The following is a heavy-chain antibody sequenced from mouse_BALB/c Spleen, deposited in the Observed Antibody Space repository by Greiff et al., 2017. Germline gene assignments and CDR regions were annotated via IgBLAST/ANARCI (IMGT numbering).Heavy chain of an antibody. Sequence: EVKLMESGGGLVQPGGSLKLSCAASGFDFSRYWMSWVRQAPGKGLEWIGEINPDSSTINYTPSLKDKFIISRDNAKNTLYLQMSKVRSEDTALYYCARQDYGSRYGYAMDYWGQGTSVTVSS. J-gene: IGHJ4*01. CDR3: ARQDYGSRYGYAMDY. CDR1: GFDFSRYW. D-gene: IGHD1-1*01. CDR2: INPDSSTI. V-gene: IGHV4-1*02.